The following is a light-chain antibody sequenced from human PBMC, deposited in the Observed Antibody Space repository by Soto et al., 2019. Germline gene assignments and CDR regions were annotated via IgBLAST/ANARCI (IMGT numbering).Light chain of an antibody. J-gene: IGKJ2*01. V-gene: IGKV3-11*01. Sequence: EVVLTQSPATLSLSPGESATLSCRASRSVSTYLAWYQHRPGQPPRLLIYDASYRATGVPARFGGSGSGTYFTLTISSLEPEDFAVYYCHHRSNWPYTFGQGTKLEIK. CDR1: RSVSTY. CDR3: HHRSNWPYT. CDR2: DAS.